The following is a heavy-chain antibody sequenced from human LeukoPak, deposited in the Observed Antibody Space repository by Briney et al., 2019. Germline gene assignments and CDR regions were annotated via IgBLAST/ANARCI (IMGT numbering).Heavy chain of an antibody. D-gene: IGHD3-22*01. CDR3: ARDLPQIEY. CDR1: GFTFSTYV. J-gene: IGHJ4*02. CDR2: ISGSGGST. Sequence: GGSLGLSCAASGFTFSTYVMSWVRQAPGKGLEWVSAISGSGGSTYYADSVKGRFTISRDNSKNTLYLQMNSLRAEDTALYYCARDLPQIEYWGQGTLVTVSS. V-gene: IGHV3-23*01.